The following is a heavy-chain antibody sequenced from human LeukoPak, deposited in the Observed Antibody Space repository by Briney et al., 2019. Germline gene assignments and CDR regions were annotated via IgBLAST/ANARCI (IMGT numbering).Heavy chain of an antibody. J-gene: IGHJ5*01. D-gene: IGHD6-13*01. Sequence: GGSLRLSCAASGFRFSSYAMNWVRQTPGKGLEWVSRISDSGAMTYYADSVKGRFTISRDNSKNTLFLQVNSLRAEDTAVYYCAKNGIAGLGDNWFDSWGHGTLVTVSS. CDR3: AKNGIAGLGDNWFDS. CDR1: GFRFSSYA. CDR2: ISDSGAMT. V-gene: IGHV3-23*01.